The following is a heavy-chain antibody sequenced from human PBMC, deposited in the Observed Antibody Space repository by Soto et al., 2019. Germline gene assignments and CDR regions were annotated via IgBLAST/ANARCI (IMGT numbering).Heavy chain of an antibody. CDR1: GGTFATYG. D-gene: IGHD3-22*01. V-gene: IGHV1-69*01. J-gene: IGHJ3*01. CDR2: IIPVFGTT. CDR3: ASVGYYDSSGYPITPFDL. Sequence: QVQLVQSGAEVKKPGSSVKVSCKASGGTFATYGISWVRQAPGEGLEWMGGIIPVFGTTNYAQKFQGRVTLTADESTSTPYMELSSLRSEDTALYYCASVGYYDSSGYPITPFDLWGQGTMVTVSS.